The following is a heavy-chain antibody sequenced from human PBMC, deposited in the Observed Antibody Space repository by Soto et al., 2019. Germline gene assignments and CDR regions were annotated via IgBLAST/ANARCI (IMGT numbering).Heavy chain of an antibody. CDR3: AKVAGGLGYFDL. J-gene: IGHJ2*01. CDR2: ISASGGNI. CDR1: GFIFSDYA. V-gene: IGHV3-23*01. D-gene: IGHD3-16*01. Sequence: GGSLRLSCVASGFIFSDYAMTWVRQAPGKGLQWVATISASGGNIEYADSLKGRFTISRDNSKNSVYLQLSGLTADDTAVHYCAKVAGGLGYFDLWGRGTLVTVSS.